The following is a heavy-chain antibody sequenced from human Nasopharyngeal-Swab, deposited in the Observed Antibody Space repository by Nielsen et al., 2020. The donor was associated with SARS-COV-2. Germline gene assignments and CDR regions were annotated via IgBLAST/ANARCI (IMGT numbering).Heavy chain of an antibody. CDR1: GYTLTELS. J-gene: IGHJ5*02. Sequence: ASVKVSCKVSGYTLTELSMHWVRQAPGKGLEWMGGFDPEDGETIYAQKFQGRVTMTRDTSTSTVYMELSSLRSEDTAVYYCARGGDPREVVAATDCFDPWGQGTLVTVSS. CDR2: FDPEDGET. CDR3: ARGGDPREVVAATDCFDP. D-gene: IGHD2-15*01. V-gene: IGHV1-24*01.